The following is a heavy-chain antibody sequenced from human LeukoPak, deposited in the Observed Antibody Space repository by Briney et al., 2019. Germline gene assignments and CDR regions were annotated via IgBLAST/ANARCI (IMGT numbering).Heavy chain of an antibody. CDR3: ARTDSSGWWFYFDY. Sequence: PSETLSLTCAVYGGSFSGYYWSWIRQPPGKGLEWIGSIDYSGSTYYNPSLKSRVTISVDTSNNQFSLNLSSVTAADTAMYYCARTDSSGWWFYFDYWGQGTQVTVSS. D-gene: IGHD6-19*01. CDR2: IDYSGST. CDR1: GGSFSGYY. V-gene: IGHV4-34*01. J-gene: IGHJ4*02.